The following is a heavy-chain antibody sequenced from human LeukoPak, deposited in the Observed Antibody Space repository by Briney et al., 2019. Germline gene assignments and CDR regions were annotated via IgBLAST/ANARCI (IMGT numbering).Heavy chain of an antibody. Sequence: GGSLRLSCATSGFTFSSYEMNWVRQAPGKGLEWVSYISSSGSTIDYADSVKGRFTISRDNAKNSLYLQMNSLRAEDTAVYYCARGGGLDYLFNAFDTWGQGTMVTVSS. J-gene: IGHJ3*02. D-gene: IGHD3-9*01. CDR2: ISSSGSTI. V-gene: IGHV3-48*03. CDR3: ARGGGLDYLFNAFDT. CDR1: GFTFSSYE.